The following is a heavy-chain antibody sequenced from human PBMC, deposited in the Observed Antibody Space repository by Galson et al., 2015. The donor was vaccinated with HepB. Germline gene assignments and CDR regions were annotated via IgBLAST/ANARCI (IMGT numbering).Heavy chain of an antibody. J-gene: IGHJ6*02. CDR1: GDSVSSNSAA. CDR3: ASTTVTTSNYYYGMDV. V-gene: IGHV6-1*01. D-gene: IGHD4-17*01. CDR2: TYYRSMWYN. Sequence: CAISGDSVSSNSAAWNWIRQSPSRGLEWLGRTYYRSMWYNDYAVSVKSRITINPDTSKNQFSLQLNSVTPEDTAVYYCASTTVTTSNYYYGMDVWGQGTTVTVSS.